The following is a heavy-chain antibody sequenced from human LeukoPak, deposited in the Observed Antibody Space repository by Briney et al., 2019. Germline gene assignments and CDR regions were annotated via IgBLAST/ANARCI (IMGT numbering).Heavy chain of an antibody. J-gene: IGHJ4*02. V-gene: IGHV4-61*02. D-gene: IGHD4-17*01. CDR3: ASLDYGDYSRDY. CDR2: IYTSGST. Sequence: SETLSLTCTVSGGSISSGSYYWSWIRQPAGKGLEWTGRIYTSGSTNYNPSLKRRVTISVDTSKNQFSLKLSSVTAADTAVYYCASLDYGDYSRDYWGQGTLVTVSS. CDR1: GGSISSGSYY.